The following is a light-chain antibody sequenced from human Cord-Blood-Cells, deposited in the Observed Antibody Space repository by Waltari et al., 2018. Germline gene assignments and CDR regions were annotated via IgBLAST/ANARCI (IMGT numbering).Light chain of an antibody. CDR2: LYSDGSR. CDR1: SGHSSYA. CDR3: QTGCTGYWV. Sequence: QLVLTQSPSASASLGASVKLTCTLSSGHSSYAIPWHQQQPEKGPRYLMTLYSDGSRSKGDGIPDRSTGSSAGAERYHTISGLQAEDEVDYYCQTGCTGYWVFGGGTKLTVL. J-gene: IGLJ3*02. V-gene: IGLV4-69*01.